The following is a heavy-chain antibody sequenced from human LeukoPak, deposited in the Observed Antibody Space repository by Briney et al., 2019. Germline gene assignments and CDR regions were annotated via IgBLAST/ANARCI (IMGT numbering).Heavy chain of an antibody. V-gene: IGHV3-11*01. CDR1: GFTFSDYY. D-gene: IGHD6-19*01. J-gene: IGHJ3*02. CDR3: AREQPSSSGWLEDAFDI. CDR2: ISSSGSTI. Sequence: GGSLRLSCAASGFTFSDYYMSWIRQAPGKGLEWVSYISSSGSTIYYADSVKGRFTISRDNAKNSLYLQMNSLRAEDTAVYYCAREQPSSSGWLEDAFDIWGQGTMVTVSS.